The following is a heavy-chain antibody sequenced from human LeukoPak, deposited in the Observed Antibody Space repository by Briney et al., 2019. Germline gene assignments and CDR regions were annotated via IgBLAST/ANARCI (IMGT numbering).Heavy chain of an antibody. CDR1: DYSISSGYY. J-gene: IGHJ4*02. D-gene: IGHD5-18*01. Sequence: SETLSLTCTVSDYSISSGYYWGWIRQPPGKGLEYIGRISYRGGTYYNPSLKSRVTISLDTSKNQFSLRLTSVTAADTAVYYCARTSGGYRYGQRDYWGQGTLVTVS. CDR3: ARTSGGYRYGQRDY. V-gene: IGHV4-38-2*02. CDR2: ISYRGGT.